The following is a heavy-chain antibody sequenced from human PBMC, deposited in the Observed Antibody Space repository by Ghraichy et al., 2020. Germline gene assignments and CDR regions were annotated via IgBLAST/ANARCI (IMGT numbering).Heavy chain of an antibody. V-gene: IGHV3-30*04. CDR2: ISYDGSNK. J-gene: IGHJ4*02. D-gene: IGHD3-10*01. Sequence: GESLNISCAASGFTFSSYATHWVRQAPGKGLEWVAVISYDGSNKYYVDSVKGRFTISRDNSKNTLYLQMNSLRAEDTAVYYCARDSGGVDYWGQGTLVTVSS. CDR1: GFTFSSYA. CDR3: ARDSGGVDY.